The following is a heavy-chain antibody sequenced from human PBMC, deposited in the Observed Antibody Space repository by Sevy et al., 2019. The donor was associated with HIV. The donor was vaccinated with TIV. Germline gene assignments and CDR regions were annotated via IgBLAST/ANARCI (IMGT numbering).Heavy chain of an antibody. D-gene: IGHD5-18*01. J-gene: IGHJ4*02. CDR2: VESGGST. CDR3: TTGDTAMITDLDY. V-gene: IGHV3-23*01. Sequence: GGSLRLSCGASGFIFSNNAMNWVRQAPGKGPEWVSGVESGGSTYYADSVKGRFTISRDNSKNMLFLQMSSLRAEDTAIYYCTTGDTAMITDLDYSGLGTLVTVSS. CDR1: GFIFSNNA.